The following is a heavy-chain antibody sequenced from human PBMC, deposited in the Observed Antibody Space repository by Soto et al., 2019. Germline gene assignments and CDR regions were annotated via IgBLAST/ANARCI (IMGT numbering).Heavy chain of an antibody. CDR2: VSHDGRNT. V-gene: IGHV3-30*18. Sequence: VQLVESGGGVVQPGRSLRLSCAASGFTFSDYAMHWVRQAPGKGLEWGAVVSHDGRNTHYADSVKGRFTISRDSAKNTGALELTSLRAGDTAVYDCAKGGRQWLVTSDFNYWGQGALVTVSS. CDR3: AKGGRQWLVTSDFNY. CDR1: GFTFSDYA. J-gene: IGHJ4*02. D-gene: IGHD6-19*01.